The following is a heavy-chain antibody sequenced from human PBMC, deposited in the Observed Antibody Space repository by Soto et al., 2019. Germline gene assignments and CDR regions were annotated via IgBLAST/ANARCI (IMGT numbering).Heavy chain of an antibody. Sequence: EVQLLESRGGLVQPGGSLRLSCAASEFTFSTHAMTWVRQAPGKGLEWVSSISGSGGSTYYADSVKGRFTISRDNSKNTLYLQMNSLRAEDAAVYSCAKAGYCVSTSCYFPFDYWGQGTLVTVSS. CDR2: ISGSGGST. V-gene: IGHV3-23*01. CDR3: AKAGYCVSTSCYFPFDY. D-gene: IGHD2-2*01. CDR1: EFTFSTHA. J-gene: IGHJ4*02.